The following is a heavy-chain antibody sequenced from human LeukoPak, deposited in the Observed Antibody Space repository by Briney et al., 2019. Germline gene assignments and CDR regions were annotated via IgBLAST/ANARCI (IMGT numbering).Heavy chain of an antibody. CDR3: ARRNGRYCSGGSCPGALDI. D-gene: IGHD2-15*01. Sequence: ASVKVSCKASGYTFTSYAMNCVRQAPVQGLEWMGWIKTNTGNPTYAQGFTGRFVFSLDTSVSTAYLQISSLKAEDTAVYYCARRNGRYCSGGSCPGALDIWGQGTMVTVSS. CDR1: GYTFTSYA. J-gene: IGHJ3*02. CDR2: IKTNTGNP. V-gene: IGHV7-4-1*02.